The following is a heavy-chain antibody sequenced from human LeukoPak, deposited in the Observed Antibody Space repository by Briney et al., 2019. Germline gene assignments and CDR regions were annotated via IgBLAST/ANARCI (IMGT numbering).Heavy chain of an antibody. D-gene: IGHD6-13*01. J-gene: IGHJ6*03. CDR2: ISDSGGNT. V-gene: IGHV3-23*01. CDR3: AKAGISAVGDYYYYYIDV. CDR1: GFTFSSYA. Sequence: GGSLRLSCVASGFTFSSYAMNWVRRAPGMGLEWVSAISDSGGNTYYADSVKGRFTISRDNSKNTLYLQMNSLRAEDTAVYHCAKAGISAVGDYYYYYIDVWGKGTTATVSS.